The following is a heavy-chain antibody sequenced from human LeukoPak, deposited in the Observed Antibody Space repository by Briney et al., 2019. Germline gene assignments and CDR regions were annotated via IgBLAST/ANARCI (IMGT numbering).Heavy chain of an antibody. J-gene: IGHJ3*02. Sequence: ASVKVSCKASGYTFTGYYMHWVRQAPGQGLEWMGWINPNSGGTNYAQKFQGRVTITRNTSISTAYMELSSLRSEDTAVYYCARGGNYYGSGSYTSDAFDIWGQGTMVTVSS. CDR1: GYTFTGYY. CDR2: INPNSGGT. CDR3: ARGGNYYGSGSYTSDAFDI. D-gene: IGHD3-10*01. V-gene: IGHV1-2*02.